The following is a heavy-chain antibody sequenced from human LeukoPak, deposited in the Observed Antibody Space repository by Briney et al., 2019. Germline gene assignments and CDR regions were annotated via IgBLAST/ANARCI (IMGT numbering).Heavy chain of an antibody. CDR1: GGSISSYC. D-gene: IGHD6-19*01. V-gene: IGHV4-59*01. Sequence: PSETLSLTCTVSGGSISSYCWSWIRQPPGKGLEWIGYIYYSGSTNYNPSLKSRVTISVDTSKNQSSLKLSSVTAADTAVYYCARVPSSGWYRDAFDIWGQGTMVTVSS. CDR2: IYYSGST. J-gene: IGHJ3*02. CDR3: ARVPSSGWYRDAFDI.